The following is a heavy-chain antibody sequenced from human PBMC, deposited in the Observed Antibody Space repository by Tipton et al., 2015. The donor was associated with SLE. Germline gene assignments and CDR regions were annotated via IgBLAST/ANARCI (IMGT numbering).Heavy chain of an antibody. Sequence: TLSLTCTVSGSSITSRSYYWGWIRQPPGKGLEWIESVSYSGSTNYNPSLKSRVTMSIDTSKNQFSLKLRSVTAADTAVYYCARHRMMDSSSWAYYFDYWGQGTLVTVSS. D-gene: IGHD6-13*01. CDR3: ARHRMMDSSSWAYYFDY. J-gene: IGHJ4*02. V-gene: IGHV4-39*01. CDR2: VSYSGST. CDR1: GSSITSRSYY.